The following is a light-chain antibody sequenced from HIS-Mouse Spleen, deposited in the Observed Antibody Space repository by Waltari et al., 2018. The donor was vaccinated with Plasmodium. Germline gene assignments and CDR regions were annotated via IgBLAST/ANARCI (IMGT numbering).Light chain of an antibody. Sequence: SYDLPQPPSVSLSPGQTARITCSGDAFPKKYAYWYQQKSGQAPVLVIYEDSKRPSGIPERFPGSSSGTMATLTISGAQVEDEADYYCYSTDSSGNHRVFGGGTKLTVL. CDR2: EDS. V-gene: IGLV3-10*01. CDR1: AFPKKY. CDR3: YSTDSSGNHRV. J-gene: IGLJ3*02.